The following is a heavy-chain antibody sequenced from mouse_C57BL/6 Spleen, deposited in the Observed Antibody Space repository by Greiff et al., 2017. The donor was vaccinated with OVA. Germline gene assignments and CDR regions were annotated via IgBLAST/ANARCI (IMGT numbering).Heavy chain of an antibody. CDR2: ISGGGGNT. CDR3: AGGTAQDYYAMDY. J-gene: IGHJ4*01. V-gene: IGHV5-9*04. Sequence: EEQVVESVGGLVKPGGSLKLSCAASGFTFSSYTMSWVRQTPEKRLEWVATISGGGGNTYYPDSVKGRFTISRDNAKNTLYLQMSSLRSEDTALYYCAGGTAQDYYAMDYWGQGTSVTVSS. CDR1: GFTFSSYT. D-gene: IGHD3-2*02.